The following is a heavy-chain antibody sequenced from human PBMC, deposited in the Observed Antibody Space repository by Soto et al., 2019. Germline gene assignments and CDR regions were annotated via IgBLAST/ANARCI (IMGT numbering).Heavy chain of an antibody. Sequence: QVQLVESGGGVVQPGRSLRLSCAASGFTFSSYGMHWVRQAPGKGLEWVAVISYDGSNKYYADSVKGRFTISRDNSKNTLYLQMNSLRAEDTAVYYCAKTPRQWLVYFDYWGQGALVTVSS. CDR3: AKTPRQWLVYFDY. J-gene: IGHJ4*02. V-gene: IGHV3-30*18. CDR1: GFTFSSYG. D-gene: IGHD6-19*01. CDR2: ISYDGSNK.